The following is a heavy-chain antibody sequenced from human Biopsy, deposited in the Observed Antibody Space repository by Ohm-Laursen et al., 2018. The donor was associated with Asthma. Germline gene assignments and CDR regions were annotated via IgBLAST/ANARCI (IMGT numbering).Heavy chain of an antibody. V-gene: IGHV1-3*01. J-gene: IGHJ5*02. D-gene: IGHD1-26*01. Sequence: ASVKVSCKISGDTLTERSIHWVRQAPGQSLEWMAWLNPVNGNTKYSQQFQGRVTITRDTSASTAYMELSSLTSEDTAVFYCAREVGATRYDPWGQGTLVTVSS. CDR2: LNPVNGNT. CDR3: AREVGATRYDP. CDR1: GDTLTERS.